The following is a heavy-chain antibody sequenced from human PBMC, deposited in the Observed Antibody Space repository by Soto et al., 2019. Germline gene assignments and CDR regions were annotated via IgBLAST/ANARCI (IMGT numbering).Heavy chain of an antibody. Sequence: GGSLRLSCAASGFTFSSYGMHWVRQAPGKGLEWVAVISYDGSNKYYADSVKGRFTISRDNSKNTLYLQMNSLRAEDTAVYYCAKVVGWEPAPGMDVWGQGTTVTVSS. J-gene: IGHJ6*02. CDR3: AKVVGWEPAPGMDV. D-gene: IGHD1-26*01. CDR1: GFTFSSYG. V-gene: IGHV3-30*18. CDR2: ISYDGSNK.